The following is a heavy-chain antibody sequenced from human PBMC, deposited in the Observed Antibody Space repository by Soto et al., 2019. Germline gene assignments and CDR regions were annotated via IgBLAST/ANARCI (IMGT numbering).Heavy chain of an antibody. CDR2: ISAYNGNT. CDR3: ARVLGQYCSGGSCYSATYYYYGMDV. Sequence: QVQLVQSGAEVKKPGASVKVSCKASGYTFTSYGISWVRQAPGQGLEWMGWISAYNGNTNYAQKLQGRVTMTTDTSTSTAYMELRSLRSDDTAVYYCARVLGQYCSGGSCYSATYYYYGMDVWGQGTTVTVSS. J-gene: IGHJ6*02. V-gene: IGHV1-18*04. D-gene: IGHD2-15*01. CDR1: GYTFTSYG.